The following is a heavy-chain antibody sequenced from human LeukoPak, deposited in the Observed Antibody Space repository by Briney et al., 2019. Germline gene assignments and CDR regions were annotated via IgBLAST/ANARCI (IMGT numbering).Heavy chain of an antibody. CDR1: GGSISSSSYY. Sequence: SETLSRTCTVSGGSISSSSYYWGWIRQHPGKGLEWIGYIYYSGSTYYNPSLKSRVTISVDTSKNQFSLKLSSVTAADTAVYYCARGTVRLQLLDYWGQGTLVTVSS. CDR3: ARGTVRLQLLDY. V-gene: IGHV4-31*03. D-gene: IGHD5-24*01. CDR2: IYYSGST. J-gene: IGHJ4*02.